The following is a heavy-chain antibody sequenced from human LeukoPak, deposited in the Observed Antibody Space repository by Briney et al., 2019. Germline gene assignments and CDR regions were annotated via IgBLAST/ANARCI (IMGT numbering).Heavy chain of an antibody. CDR1: GFTFSSYA. CDR2: VSGSGGST. V-gene: IGHV3-23*01. J-gene: IGHJ4*02. D-gene: IGHD2-8*01. CDR3: AKDFGYCINGVCYGTPFDY. Sequence: GGSLRLSCAASGFTFSSYAMSWVRQAPGKGLEWVSGVSGSGGSTYYADSVKGRFTISRDNSKNTLYLQMNGLRAEDTAVYYCAKDFGYCINGVCYGTPFDYWGQGTLVTVSS.